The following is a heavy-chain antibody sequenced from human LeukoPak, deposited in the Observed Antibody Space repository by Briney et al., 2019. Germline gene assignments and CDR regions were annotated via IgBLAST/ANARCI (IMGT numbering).Heavy chain of an antibody. Sequence: PSETLSLTCTVSGGSISSYYWSWIRQPPGKGLEWIGYIYYSGSTNYNPSLKSRVTISVDTSKNQFSLKLSSVTAADTAVYYCAREYYYDSSGYYYEPYYYYYMDVWGKGTTVTVSS. CDR2: IYYSGST. D-gene: IGHD3-22*01. CDR1: GGSISSYY. CDR3: AREYYYDSSGYYYEPYYYYYMDV. V-gene: IGHV4-59*01. J-gene: IGHJ6*03.